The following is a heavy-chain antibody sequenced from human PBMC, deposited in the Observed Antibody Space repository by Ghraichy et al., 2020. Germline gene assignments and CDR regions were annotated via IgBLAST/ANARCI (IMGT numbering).Heavy chain of an antibody. CDR3: ARGNSYGRFDP. CDR2: INHSGST. CDR1: GGSFSGYY. D-gene: IGHD5-18*01. Sequence: SQTLSLTCAVYGGSFSGYYWSWIRQPPGKGLEWIGEINHSGSTNYNPSLKSRVTISVDTSKNQFSLKLSSVTAADTAVYYCARGNSYGRFDPWGQGTLVTVSS. V-gene: IGHV4-34*01. J-gene: IGHJ5*02.